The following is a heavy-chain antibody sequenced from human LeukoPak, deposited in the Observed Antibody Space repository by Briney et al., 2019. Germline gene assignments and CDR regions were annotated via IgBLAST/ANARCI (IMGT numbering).Heavy chain of an antibody. CDR3: ATHSSGYYYMNPLWQN. J-gene: IGHJ1*01. Sequence: ASVKVSCKVSGYTLTELSIHWVQQAPGKGLECMGGFDPEDDETVYAQKFQGRFTMTEDTSTDTAYMELSSLRSEDTAVYYCATHSSGYYYMNPLWQNWGQGTLVTVSS. CDR2: FDPEDDET. D-gene: IGHD3-22*01. CDR1: GYTLTELS. V-gene: IGHV1-24*01.